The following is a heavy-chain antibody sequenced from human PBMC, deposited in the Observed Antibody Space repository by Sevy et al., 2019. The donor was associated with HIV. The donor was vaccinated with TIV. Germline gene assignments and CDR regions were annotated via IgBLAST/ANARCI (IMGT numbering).Heavy chain of an antibody. Sequence: GGSLRLSCAASGFTFSSYAMSWVRQAPGKGLEWVSAISGIGGSTYYADSVKGRFTISRDNSKKTLYLQMNSLRAEDTAVYYCAKGSPGCNYDSSGSLDYWGQGTLVTVSS. CDR2: ISGIGGST. V-gene: IGHV3-23*01. CDR1: GFTFSSYA. CDR3: AKGSPGCNYDSSGSLDY. J-gene: IGHJ4*02. D-gene: IGHD3-22*01.